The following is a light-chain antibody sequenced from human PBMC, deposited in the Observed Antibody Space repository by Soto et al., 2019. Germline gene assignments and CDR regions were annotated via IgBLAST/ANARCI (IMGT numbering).Light chain of an antibody. CDR3: QQYYTFPLT. Sequence: DIQMTQSPSTLSASVGDRVTITCRASQSSSNWLAWYQQKPGKAPKLLIYKASSLQGGVPSRFSGSGSGTEFTLTISSLQPDDFATYFCQQYYTFPLTFGGGTKVDI. CDR1: QSSSNW. J-gene: IGKJ4*01. CDR2: KAS. V-gene: IGKV1-5*03.